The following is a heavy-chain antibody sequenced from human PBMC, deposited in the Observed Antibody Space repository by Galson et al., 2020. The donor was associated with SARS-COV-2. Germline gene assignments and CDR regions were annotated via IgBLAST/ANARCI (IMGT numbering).Heavy chain of an antibody. CDR3: SRDLVGITFFGVVTYSGMVG. CDR2: IYTNGST. J-gene: IGHJ6*02. V-gene: IGHV4-61*09. D-gene: IGHD3-3*01. CDR1: GDSISSDSYY. Sequence: SETLSLTCTVSGDSISSDSYYWSWIRQPAGQELECIGHIYTNGSTNYNPSLKSRVTISVDTSKNQFSLKRSTVTDADTAVYYCSRDLVGITFFGVVTYSGMVGGGQGPTGTVAS.